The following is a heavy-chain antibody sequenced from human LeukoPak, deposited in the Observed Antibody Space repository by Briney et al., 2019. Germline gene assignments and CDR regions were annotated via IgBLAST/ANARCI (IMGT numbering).Heavy chain of an antibody. CDR1: GGSISSYY. CDR2: TYTSGST. Sequence: SETLSLTCTASGGSISSYYWSWIRQPAGKGLEWIGRTYTSGSTNYNPSLKSRVTMLVGTYTNHFSLQLSSVTGADTAVYYCARDMVLYSYGSFDYWGQGTLVTVSS. D-gene: IGHD5-18*01. CDR3: ARDMVLYSYGSFDY. V-gene: IGHV4-4*07. J-gene: IGHJ4*01.